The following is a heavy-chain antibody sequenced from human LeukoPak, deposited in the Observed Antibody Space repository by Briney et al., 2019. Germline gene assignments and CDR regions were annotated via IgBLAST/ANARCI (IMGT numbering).Heavy chain of an antibody. CDR1: GYTFTGHY. Sequence: VSVKVSCKTSGYTFTGHYVYWVRQAPGQGLEWMAMINPGDGGTIFAHRFQARVTVSQDTSTSTVYMEMNDLKSDDTAMYYCARGVGHRFDPWGQGTLVSVSS. V-gene: IGHV1-46*01. CDR2: INPGDGGT. CDR3: ARGVGHRFDP. J-gene: IGHJ5*02.